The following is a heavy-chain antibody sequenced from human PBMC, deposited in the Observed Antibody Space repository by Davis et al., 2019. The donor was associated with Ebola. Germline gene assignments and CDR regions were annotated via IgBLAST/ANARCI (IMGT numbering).Heavy chain of an antibody. Sequence: PSETLSLTCTVSGGSISSYYWMHWVRQAPGKGLVWVSRIDTDGRITHYADSVKGRFTIPRDNAKNTVYLQMTSLSAEDTAVYYCARGATPIDYWGQGTLVTVSS. CDR2: IDTDGRIT. J-gene: IGHJ4*02. V-gene: IGHV3-74*01. CDR1: GGSISSYYW. CDR3: ARGATPIDY.